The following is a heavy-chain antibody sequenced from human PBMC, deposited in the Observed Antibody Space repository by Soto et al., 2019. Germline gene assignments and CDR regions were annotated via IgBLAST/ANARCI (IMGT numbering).Heavy chain of an antibody. V-gene: IGHV1-69*13. CDR1: GCTFSSYA. D-gene: IGHD3-3*01. CDR2: TIPIFGTA. CDR3: AKGGYGFCSGQLDY. Sequence: SVNFYVNASGCTFSSYAISWVRQAPGQGLGWMGGTIPIFGTAKYAQKFQGRVTITADESTSRAYMELSRLRSEDTAVYYCAKGGYGFCSGQLDYWG. J-gene: IGHJ4*01.